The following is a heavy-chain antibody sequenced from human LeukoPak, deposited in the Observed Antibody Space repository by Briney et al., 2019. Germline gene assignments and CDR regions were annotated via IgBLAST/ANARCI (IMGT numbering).Heavy chain of an antibody. Sequence: SETLSLTCTVSGGSISSYYWSWIGQPPGKGLEWIGYIYYSGSTNYNPSLKSRVTISVDTSKNQFSLKLSSVTAADTAVYYCAGLLPRYYYYGMDVWGQGTTVTVSS. CDR3: AGLLPRYYYYGMDV. J-gene: IGHJ6*02. V-gene: IGHV4-59*08. D-gene: IGHD2-21*01. CDR1: GGSISSYY. CDR2: IYYSGST.